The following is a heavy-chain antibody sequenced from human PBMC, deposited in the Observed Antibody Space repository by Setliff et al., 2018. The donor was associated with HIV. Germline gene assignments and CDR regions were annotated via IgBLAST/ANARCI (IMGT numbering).Heavy chain of an antibody. D-gene: IGHD3-9*01. CDR3: TRHPLRPGIAGYFYFVDL. Sequence: GESLKISCKDSGYSFPNDWIGWVRQKPGKGLEWVAIIFPGDSETRYSPSFEGQVTISVDRSLNTVYLQWSRLRASDTAIYYCTRHPLRPGIAGYFYFVDLWGTVTTVTVSS. J-gene: IGHJ6*03. CDR2: IFPGDSET. V-gene: IGHV5-51*01. CDR1: GYSFPNDW.